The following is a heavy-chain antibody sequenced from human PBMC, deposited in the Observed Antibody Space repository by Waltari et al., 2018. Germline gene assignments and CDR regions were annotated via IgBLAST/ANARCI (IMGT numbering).Heavy chain of an antibody. V-gene: IGHV1-2*06. CDR1: GYTFTGYY. CDR3: ARGWSIGDYPEFRYYYYGMDV. D-gene: IGHD4-17*01. CDR2: INPNSGGT. Sequence: QVQLVQSGAEVKKPGASVKVSCKASGYTFTGYYMHWVRQAPGQGLDWMGRINPNSGGTNYAQKFQGRVTMTRDTSISTAYMELSRLRSDDTAVYYCARGWSIGDYPEFRYYYYGMDVWGQGTTVTVSS. J-gene: IGHJ6*02.